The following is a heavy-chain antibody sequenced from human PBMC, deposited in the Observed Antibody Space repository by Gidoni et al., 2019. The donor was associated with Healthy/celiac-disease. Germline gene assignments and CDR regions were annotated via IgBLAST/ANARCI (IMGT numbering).Heavy chain of an antibody. CDR1: GFTFSSYA. J-gene: IGHJ4*02. D-gene: IGHD5-18*01. CDR3: AKAYSYCHY. V-gene: IGHV3-23*01. Sequence: EVQLLESGGGLVQTGGSLSLSCAASGFTFSSYAMTWVRQATGKGLEWVSAMSGSGGSTYYSDSVKGRFTFSRDNSKNTLYLHMNSLRAEDTAVYYCAKAYSYCHYWGQGTLVTVSS. CDR2: MSGSGGST.